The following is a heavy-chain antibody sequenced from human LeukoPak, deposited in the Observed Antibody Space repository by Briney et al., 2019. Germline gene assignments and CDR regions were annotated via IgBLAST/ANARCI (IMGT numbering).Heavy chain of an antibody. V-gene: IGHV3-30*01. CDR2: ISYDGSNK. CDR1: GFTFSSYA. D-gene: IGHD1-14*01. CDR3: AGEKYKVIDY. Sequence: GGSLRLSCAASGFTFSSYAMHWVRQAPGKGLEWVAVISYDGSNKYYADSVKGRFTISRDNSKNTLYLQMNSLRAEDTAVYYCAGEKYKVIDYWGQGTLVTVSS. J-gene: IGHJ4*02.